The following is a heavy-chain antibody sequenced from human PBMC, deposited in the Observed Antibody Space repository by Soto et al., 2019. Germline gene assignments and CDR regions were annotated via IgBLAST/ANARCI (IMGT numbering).Heavy chain of an antibody. CDR1: GFTFSSYG. CDR3: AKESTRGDGYNCNFDC. Sequence: QVQLVESGGGVVQPGRSLRLSCAASGFTFSSYGMHWVRQAPGKGLEWVAVMSYDGSNKYYADSVKGRFTISRDNSKNTLYLQMNSLGAEDTAVYYCAKESTRGDGYNCNFDCWGQGILVTVSS. J-gene: IGHJ4*02. D-gene: IGHD1-1*01. V-gene: IGHV3-30*18. CDR2: MSYDGSNK.